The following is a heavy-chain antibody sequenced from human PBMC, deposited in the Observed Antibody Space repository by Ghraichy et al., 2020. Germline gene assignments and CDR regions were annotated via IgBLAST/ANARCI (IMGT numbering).Heavy chain of an antibody. CDR2: IYYSGST. D-gene: IGHD5-24*01. CDR3: ARDQDGDNTSHYYYGKDV. V-gene: IGHV4-59*01. CDR1: GGSISSYY. Sequence: SETLSLTCTVSGGSISSYYWSWIRQPPGKGLEWIGYIYYSGSTNYNPSLKSRVTISVDTSKNQFSLKLSSVTAADTAVYYCARDQDGDNTSHYYYGKDVWRQATTPTVSS. J-gene: IGHJ6*02.